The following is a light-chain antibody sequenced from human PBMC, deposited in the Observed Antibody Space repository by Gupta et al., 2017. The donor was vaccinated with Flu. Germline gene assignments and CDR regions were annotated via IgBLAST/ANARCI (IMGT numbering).Light chain of an antibody. CDR3: QQSYSTPRT. Sequence: GDRVTITCRASQSISSYLNWYQQKPGKAPKLLIYAASSLQSGVPARFSGSGSGTDFTLTISSLQPEDFATYYCQQSYSTPRTFGQGTKVEIK. V-gene: IGKV1-39*01. CDR2: AAS. J-gene: IGKJ1*01. CDR1: QSISSY.